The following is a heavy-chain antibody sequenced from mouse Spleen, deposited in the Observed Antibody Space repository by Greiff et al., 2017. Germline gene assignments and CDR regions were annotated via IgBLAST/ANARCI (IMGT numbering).Heavy chain of an antibody. CDR2: IDPSDSYT. CDR3: ARSLFDY. J-gene: IGHJ2*01. V-gene: IGHV1-69*01. Sequence: QVQLQQPGAELVMPGASVKLSCKASGYTFTSYWMHWVKQRPGQGLEWIGEIDPSDSYTNYNQKFKGKATLTVDKSSSTAYMQLSSLTSEDSAVYYCARSLFDYWGQGTTLTVSS. CDR1: GYTFTSYW.